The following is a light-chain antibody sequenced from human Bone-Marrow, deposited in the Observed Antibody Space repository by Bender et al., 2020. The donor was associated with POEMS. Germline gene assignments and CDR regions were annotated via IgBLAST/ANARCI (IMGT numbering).Light chain of an antibody. CDR3: QSADTGGTSVL. J-gene: IGLJ3*02. V-gene: IGLV7-43*01. Sequence: QTVVTQEPSLTVSPGGTVTLTCASSTGAVTSGYYPNWFQQKPGQVPRALIYNTNNKHSWTPARFSGSLSGGKAVLSLSGAQAEDEAEYYCQSADTGGTSVLFGGGTKLTVL. CDR1: TGAVTSGYY. CDR2: NTN.